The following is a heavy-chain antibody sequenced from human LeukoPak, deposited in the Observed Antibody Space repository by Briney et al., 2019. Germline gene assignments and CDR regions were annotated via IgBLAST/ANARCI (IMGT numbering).Heavy chain of an antibody. D-gene: IGHD3-22*01. Sequence: SVKVSCKASGGTFSSYAISWVRQAPGQGLEWMGGIIPIFGTANYAQKFQGRVTITADESTSTAYMELSSLRSDDTAVYYCARDRSPRQYYDTSDYHGAADFWGQGTLVTVSP. CDR2: IIPIFGTA. CDR1: GGTFSSYA. CDR3: ARDRSPRQYYDTSDYHGAADF. J-gene: IGHJ4*02. V-gene: IGHV1-69*01.